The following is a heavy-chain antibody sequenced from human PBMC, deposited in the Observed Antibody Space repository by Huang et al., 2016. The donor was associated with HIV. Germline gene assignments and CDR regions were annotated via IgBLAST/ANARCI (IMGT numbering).Heavy chain of an antibody. D-gene: IGHD3-16*02. Sequence: EVQLVESGGGLVQPGGSLGLSCAASGFTFSSYWMSWVRQAPGKGLEWVANIKQDGSEEDYVDSVKGRFTISRDNAKNSLYLQMNSLRAEDTAVYYCARGGIYPRFDYWGQGTLVTVSS. V-gene: IGHV3-7*01. CDR3: ARGGIYPRFDY. CDR2: IKQDGSEE. J-gene: IGHJ4*02. CDR1: GFTFSSYW.